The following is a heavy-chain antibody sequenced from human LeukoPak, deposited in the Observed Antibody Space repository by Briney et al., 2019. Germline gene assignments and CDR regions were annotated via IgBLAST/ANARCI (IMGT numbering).Heavy chain of an antibody. CDR3: AAVGSTGLGKYYFDY. D-gene: IGHD3-10*01. CDR2: INHSGST. CDR1: GGSFSGYY. J-gene: IGHJ4*02. V-gene: IGHV4-34*01. Sequence: PSETLSLTCAVYGGSFSGYYWSWIRQPPGKGLEWIGEINHSGSTNYNPSLKSRVTISVDTSKNQFSLKLSAVTAADTAVYYCAAVGSTGLGKYYFDYWGQGILVTVSS.